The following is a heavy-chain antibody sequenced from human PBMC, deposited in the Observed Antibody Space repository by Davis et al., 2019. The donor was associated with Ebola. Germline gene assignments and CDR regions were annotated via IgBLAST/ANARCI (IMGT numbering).Heavy chain of an antibody. Sequence: AASVKVSCKASGYTFTSYGISWVRQAPGQGLEWMGWISAYNGNTNYAQKLQGRVTMTTDTSTSTAYMDLRSLRSDDTAVYYCARDHCNKRICFFFNGLDVWGQGTTATVSS. CDR3: ARDHCNKRICFFFNGLDV. D-gene: IGHD1/OR15-1a*01. CDR1: GYTFTSYG. J-gene: IGHJ6*02. V-gene: IGHV1-18*01. CDR2: ISAYNGNT.